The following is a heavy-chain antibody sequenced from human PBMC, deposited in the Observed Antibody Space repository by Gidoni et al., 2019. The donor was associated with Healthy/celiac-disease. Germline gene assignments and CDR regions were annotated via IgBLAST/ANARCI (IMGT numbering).Heavy chain of an antibody. CDR2: IYHSGST. V-gene: IGHV4-4*02. D-gene: IGHD1-1*01. CDR3: ARDTGWNAIDY. CDR1: SISSSNW. Sequence: SISSSNWWSWVRQPPGKELEWIGEIYHSGSTTYNPSLKSRVTISVDKSKNQFSLKLISVTAAGTAVYYCARDTGWNAIDYWGQGTLVTVSS. J-gene: IGHJ4*02.